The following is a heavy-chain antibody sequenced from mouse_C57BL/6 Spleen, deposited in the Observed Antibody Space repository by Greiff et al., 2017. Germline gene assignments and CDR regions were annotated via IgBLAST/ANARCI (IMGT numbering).Heavy chain of an antibody. J-gene: IGHJ4*01. CDR2: INPNNGGT. V-gene: IGHV1-26*01. D-gene: IGHD2-4*01. CDR3: ARSGYYDYDAYAMDY. CDR1: GYTFTDYY. Sequence: VQLQQSGPELVKPGASVKISCKASGYTFTDYYMNWVKQSHGKSLEWIGDINPNNGGTSYNQKFKGKATLTVDKSSSTAYMELRSLTSEDSAVYYCARSGYYDYDAYAMDYWGQGTSVTVSS.